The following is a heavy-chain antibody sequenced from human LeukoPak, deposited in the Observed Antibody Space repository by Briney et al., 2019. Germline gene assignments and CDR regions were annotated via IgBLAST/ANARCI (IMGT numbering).Heavy chain of an antibody. CDR1: GFTFSIYG. V-gene: IGHV3-30*18. D-gene: IGHD3-16*01. Sequence: GGSLRLSCAAYGFTFSIYGMHWVRQAQGKGLEWVAVISYDGSNKYYADSVKGRFTISRDNSKNTLYLQMNSLRAEDTAVYYCAKDFGGVLGYDAFDIWGQGTMVTVSS. CDR2: ISYDGSNK. CDR3: AKDFGGVLGYDAFDI. J-gene: IGHJ3*02.